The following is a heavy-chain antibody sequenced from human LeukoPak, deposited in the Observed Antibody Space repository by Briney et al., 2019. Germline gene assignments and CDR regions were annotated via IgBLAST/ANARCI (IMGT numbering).Heavy chain of an antibody. J-gene: IGHJ6*03. CDR1: GYTFTSYG. CDR3: ARATRPGYYYYYMDV. Sequence: ASVKVSCKASGYTFTSYGISWVRQAPGQGLEWMGWISAYNGNTNYAQKLQGRVTMTTDTSTSTAYMELMSLRSDDTAVYYCARATRPGYYYYYMDVWGKGTTVTVSS. V-gene: IGHV1-18*01. CDR2: ISAYNGNT. D-gene: IGHD6-6*01.